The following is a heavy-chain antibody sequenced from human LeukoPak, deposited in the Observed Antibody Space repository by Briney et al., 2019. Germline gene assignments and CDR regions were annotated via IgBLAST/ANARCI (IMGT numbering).Heavy chain of an antibody. CDR3: ARHKGSERGSSWYYGMDV. D-gene: IGHD3-16*01. J-gene: IGHJ6*04. Sequence: GESLKISCQGSGYSFTSYWIGWVRQMPGKGLEWMGIIYPGDSDTRYSPSFQGQVTISADKSISTAYLQWSSLKASDTAMYYCARHKGSERGSSWYYGMDVWGKGTTVTVSS. CDR1: GYSFTSYW. V-gene: IGHV5-51*01. CDR2: IYPGDSDT.